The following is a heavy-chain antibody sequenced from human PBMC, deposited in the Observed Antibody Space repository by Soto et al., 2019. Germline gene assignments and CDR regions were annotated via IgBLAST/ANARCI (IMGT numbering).Heavy chain of an antibody. D-gene: IGHD6-6*01. V-gene: IGHV1-18*01. CDR2: ISAYNGNT. CDR1: GYTFTSSG. Sequence: QVQLVQSGAEVKKPGASVKVSCKASGYTFTSSGISWVRQAPGQGLERMGWISAYNGNTNSAEKLKGRFTMTTDTSTSTAYMELRSLRSDDTSFYYCAGDSPPPREWGQGTLVTVSS. CDR3: AGDSPPPRE. J-gene: IGHJ4*02.